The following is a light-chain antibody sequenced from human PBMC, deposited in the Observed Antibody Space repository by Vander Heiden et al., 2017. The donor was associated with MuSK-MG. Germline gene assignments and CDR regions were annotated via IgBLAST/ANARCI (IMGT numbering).Light chain of an antibody. CDR1: QSVSSSY. J-gene: IGKJ2*01. V-gene: IGKV3-20*01. Sequence: EIVLTQYPGTLSLSPGERATLSCRASQSVSSSYLAWYQQKPGQAPRLLIYGASSRATGIPDRFSGSGSGTDFTLTISRLEPEDFAVYYCQQYGSSVYTFGQGTKLEIK. CDR3: QQYGSSVYT. CDR2: GAS.